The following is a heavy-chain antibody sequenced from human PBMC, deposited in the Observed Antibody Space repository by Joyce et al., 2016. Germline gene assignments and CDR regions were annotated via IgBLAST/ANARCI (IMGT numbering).Heavy chain of an antibody. Sequence: QVQLVQSGAEVKKPGASVKVSCKASGYTFTSDGISWVRQAPGQWLEWMGWISAYNGNTNYAQKLQGRVTMTTDTSTSTAYMELRSLRSDDTAVYYCAREAYDCSGGSCYSSWFDPWGQGTLVTVSS. D-gene: IGHD2-15*01. CDR3: AREAYDCSGGSCYSSWFDP. CDR2: ISAYNGNT. J-gene: IGHJ5*02. V-gene: IGHV1-18*01. CDR1: GYTFTSDG.